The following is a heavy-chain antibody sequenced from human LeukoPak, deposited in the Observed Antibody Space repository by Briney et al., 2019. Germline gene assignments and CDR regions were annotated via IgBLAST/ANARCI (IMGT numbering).Heavy chain of an antibody. V-gene: IGHV3-21*01. CDR1: GFTFSSYS. CDR3: ARIWFGEFDY. D-gene: IGHD3-10*01. CDR2: ISSSSSYI. Sequence: GGSLRLSCAASGFTFSSYSMNWVRQAPGKGLEWVSSISSSSSYIYYADSVKGRFTIPRDNAKNSLYLQMNSLRAEDTAVYYCARIWFGEFDYWGQGTLVTVSS. J-gene: IGHJ4*02.